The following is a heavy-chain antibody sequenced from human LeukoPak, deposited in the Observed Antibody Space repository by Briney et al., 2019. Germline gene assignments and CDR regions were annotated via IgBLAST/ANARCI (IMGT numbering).Heavy chain of an antibody. Sequence: PGGSLRLSCAASGFTFNNYVMNWVRQAPGKGLEWVSAITDSSTSTYYADSVKGRFTISGDNSKNTLYLQMNSLRAEDTAVYYCANGPSSYAEGAFDIWGQGTMVTVSS. V-gene: IGHV3-23*01. D-gene: IGHD6-19*01. CDR3: ANGPSSYAEGAFDI. CDR1: GFTFNNYV. J-gene: IGHJ3*02. CDR2: ITDSSTST.